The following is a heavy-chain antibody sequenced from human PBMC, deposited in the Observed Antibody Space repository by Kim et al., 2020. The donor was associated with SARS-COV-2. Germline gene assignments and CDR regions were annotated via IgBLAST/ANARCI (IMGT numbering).Heavy chain of an antibody. J-gene: IGHJ6*02. CDR2: IDWDDDK. CDR1: GFSLSTSGMC. D-gene: IGHD6-6*01. Sequence: SGPTLVNPTQTLTLTCTFSGFSLSTSGMCVSWIRQPPGKALEWLALIDWDDDKYYSTSLKTRLTISKDTSKNQVVLTMTNMDPVDTATYYCSRISAQSSSSHYYSYGMDVWGQATTVTVSS. CDR3: SRISAQSSSSHYYSYGMDV. V-gene: IGHV2-70*01.